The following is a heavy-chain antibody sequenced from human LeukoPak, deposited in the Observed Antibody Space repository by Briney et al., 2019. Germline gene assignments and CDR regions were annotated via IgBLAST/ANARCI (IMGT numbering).Heavy chain of an antibody. J-gene: IGHJ4*02. CDR1: GGSIGSSY. CDR3: ARLQYTGDYYHDY. V-gene: IGHV4-59*08. Sequence: SETLSLTCTVSGGSIGSSYWSWSRQPPGKGLEWIAYIYGSGSTNYNPSLKSRVAISVETSKNLFSLHLSSVTAADTAMYYCARLQYTGDYYHDYSGQGILVTVSS. CDR2: IYGSGST. D-gene: IGHD5-18*01.